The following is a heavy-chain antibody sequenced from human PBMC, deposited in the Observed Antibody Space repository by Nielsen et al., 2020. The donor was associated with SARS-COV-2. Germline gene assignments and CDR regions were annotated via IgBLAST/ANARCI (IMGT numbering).Heavy chain of an antibody. CDR3: ARGGRWYGGDYYGMDV. V-gene: IGHV4-61*01. D-gene: IGHD6-13*01. CDR2: IYYSGST. Sequence: SETLSLTCTVSGGSISSSSYYWSWIRQPPGKGLEWIGYIYYSGSTNYNPSLKSRVTISVGTSKNQFSLKLSSVTAADTAVYYCARGGRWYGGDYYGMDVWGQGTTVTVSS. J-gene: IGHJ6*02. CDR1: GGSISSSSYY.